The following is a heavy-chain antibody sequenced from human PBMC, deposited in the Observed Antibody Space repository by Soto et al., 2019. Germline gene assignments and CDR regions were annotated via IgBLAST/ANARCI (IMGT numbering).Heavy chain of an antibody. CDR2: IYSGGAT. CDR1: GFTDSSNY. J-gene: IGHJ5*02. V-gene: IGHV3-53*01. Sequence: EVQLVESGGGLIQPGGSLRLSCAAAGFTDSSNYMTWVRQAPGKGLEWVSLIYSGGATSSVDSVKGRFSISRDNSKNTVYLQMNSLRAEDTAVYYCARGFNWLDDWGQGALVTVSS. CDR3: ARGFNWLDD.